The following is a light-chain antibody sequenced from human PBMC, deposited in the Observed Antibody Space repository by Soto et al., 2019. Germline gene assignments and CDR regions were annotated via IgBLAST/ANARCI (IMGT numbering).Light chain of an antibody. Sequence: DIQMTQSPSSLPASVGDRISITCRASQSIGTYLSWYQQKPGKAPKLLIYGASNLQGGVPSRFSGSGSETGFTLTISSLQPEDFATYYCQQSYSAPRTFGQGTKVDIK. CDR3: QQSYSAPRT. J-gene: IGKJ2*01. V-gene: IGKV1-39*01. CDR1: QSIGTY. CDR2: GAS.